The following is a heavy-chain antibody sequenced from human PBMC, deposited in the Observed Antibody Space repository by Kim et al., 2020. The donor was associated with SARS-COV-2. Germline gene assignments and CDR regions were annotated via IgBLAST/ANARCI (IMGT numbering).Heavy chain of an antibody. Sequence: SETLSLTCAVYGGSFSGYYWSWIRQPPGKGLEWIGEINHSGSTNYNPSLKSRVTISVDTSKNQFSLKLSSVTAADTAVYYCARNRVSSSWAPGFDPWGQGTLVTVSS. CDR3: ARNRVSSSWAPGFDP. J-gene: IGHJ5*02. CDR2: INHSGST. CDR1: GGSFSGYY. V-gene: IGHV4-34*01. D-gene: IGHD6-6*01.